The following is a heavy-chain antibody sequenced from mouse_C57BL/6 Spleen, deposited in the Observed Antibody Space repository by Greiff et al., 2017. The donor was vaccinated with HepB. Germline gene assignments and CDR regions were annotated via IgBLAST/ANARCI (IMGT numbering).Heavy chain of an antibody. CDR3: ARCMVTGLPHFDY. Sequence: VQLQQSGAELVKPGASVKISCKASGYAFSSYWMNWVKQRPGKGLEWIGQIYPGDGDTNYNGKFKGKATLTADKSSSTAYMQLSSLTSEDSAVYFCARCMVTGLPHFDYWGQGTTLTVSS. CDR1: GYAFSSYW. V-gene: IGHV1-80*01. J-gene: IGHJ2*01. CDR2: IYPGDGDT. D-gene: IGHD2-2*01.